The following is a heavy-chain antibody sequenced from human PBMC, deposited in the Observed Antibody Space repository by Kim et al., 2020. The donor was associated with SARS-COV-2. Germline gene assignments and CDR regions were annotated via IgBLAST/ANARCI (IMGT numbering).Heavy chain of an antibody. J-gene: IGHJ4*02. CDR3: ARVPIPEYCTNGVCYIDY. Sequence: SETLSLTCTVSGGSISSGGYYWSWIRQHPGKGLEWIGYIYYSGSTYYNPSLKSRVTISVDTSKNQFSLKLSSVTAADTAVYYCARVPIPEYCTNGVCYIDYWGQGTLVTVSS. V-gene: IGHV4-31*03. D-gene: IGHD2-8*01. CDR2: IYYSGST. CDR1: GGSISSGGYY.